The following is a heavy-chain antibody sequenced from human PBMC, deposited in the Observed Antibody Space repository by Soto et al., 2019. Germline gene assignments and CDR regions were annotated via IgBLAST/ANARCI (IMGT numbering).Heavy chain of an antibody. CDR2: IVPVAGRV. CDR3: TRPSYASGFAFDP. J-gene: IGHJ5*02. CDR1: GGTFNTYS. V-gene: IGHV1-69*01. D-gene: IGHD6-19*01. Sequence: QVLLVQSGAEVKKPGSSVKVSCKASGGTFNTYSFTWVRQAPGQGLEWLGGIVPVAGRVNYAQKFRGRVTLTADESTSTGYMETSGLTSDDTATYYCTRPSYASGFAFDPWGQGTLVTVSS.